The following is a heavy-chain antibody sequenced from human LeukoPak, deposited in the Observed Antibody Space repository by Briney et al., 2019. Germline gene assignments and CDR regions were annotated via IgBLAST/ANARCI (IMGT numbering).Heavy chain of an antibody. Sequence: SETLSLACAVYGGSFSGYYWSWIRQPPGKGLEWIGEINHSGSTNYNPSLKSRVTISVDTSKNQFSLKLSSVTAADTAVYYCARLNYDFWSGYIFDYWGQGTLVTVSS. V-gene: IGHV4-34*01. CDR2: INHSGST. J-gene: IGHJ4*02. CDR3: ARLNYDFWSGYIFDY. D-gene: IGHD3-3*01. CDR1: GGSFSGYY.